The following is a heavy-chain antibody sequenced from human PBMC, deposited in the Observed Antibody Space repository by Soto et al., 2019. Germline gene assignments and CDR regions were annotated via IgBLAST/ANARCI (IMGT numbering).Heavy chain of an antibody. CDR2: ISYDGSNK. CDR3: ARELRGMDV. V-gene: IGHV3-30-3*01. CDR1: GFTFSSYA. J-gene: IGHJ6*02. Sequence: QSGGSLRLSCAASGFTFSSYAMHWVRQAPGKGLEWVAVISYDGSNKYYADSVKGRFTISRDNSKNTLYLQMNSLRAEDTAVYYCARELRGMDVWGQGTTVTVSS.